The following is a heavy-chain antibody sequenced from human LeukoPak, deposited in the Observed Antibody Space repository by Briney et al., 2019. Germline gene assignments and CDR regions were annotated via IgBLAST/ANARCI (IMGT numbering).Heavy chain of an antibody. J-gene: IGHJ3*02. CDR1: GGSISSYY. CDR3: ARDTRPAYYDFWSGDEADAFDI. Sequence: SETLSLTCTVSGGSISSYYWSWLRQPAGKGLEWIGRIYTSGSTNYNPSLKSRVTMSVDTSKNQFSLKLSSVTAADTAVYYCARDTRPAYYDFWSGDEADAFDIWGQGTMVTVSS. V-gene: IGHV4-4*07. D-gene: IGHD3-3*01. CDR2: IYTSGST.